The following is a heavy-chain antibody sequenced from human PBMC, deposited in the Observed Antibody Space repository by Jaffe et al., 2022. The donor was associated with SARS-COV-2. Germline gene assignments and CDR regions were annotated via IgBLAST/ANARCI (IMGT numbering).Heavy chain of an antibody. CDR3: ARGSHIVVVTGAFDI. CDR2: INPNSGGT. V-gene: IGHV1-2*04. CDR1: GYTFTGYY. J-gene: IGHJ3*02. D-gene: IGHD2-21*02. Sequence: QVQLVQSGAEVKKPGASVKVSCKASGYTFTGYYMHWVRQAPGQGLEWMGWINPNSGGTNYAQKFQGWVTMTRDTSISTAYMELSRLRSDDTAVYYCARGSHIVVVTGAFDIWGQGTMVTVSS.